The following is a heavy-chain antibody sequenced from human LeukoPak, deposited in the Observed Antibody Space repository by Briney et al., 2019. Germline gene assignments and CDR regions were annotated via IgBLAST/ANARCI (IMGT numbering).Heavy chain of an antibody. Sequence: SETLSLTCAVYGGSFSGYYWSWIRQPPGKGLEWIGEINHSGSTNYNPSLKSRVTISVDTSKNQFSLKLSSVTAADTAVYYCASAPNGPNSRWYYYYYMDVWGKGTTVTISS. CDR3: ASAPNGPNSRWYYYYYMDV. V-gene: IGHV4-34*01. D-gene: IGHD4-23*01. CDR2: INHSGST. CDR1: GGSFSGYY. J-gene: IGHJ6*03.